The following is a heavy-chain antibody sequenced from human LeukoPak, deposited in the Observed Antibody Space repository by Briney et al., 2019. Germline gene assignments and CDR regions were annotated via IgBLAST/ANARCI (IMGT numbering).Heavy chain of an antibody. V-gene: IGHV3-21*01. CDR3: ARTAAAVYDAFDI. D-gene: IGHD6-13*01. CDR2: ISSGSSYI. CDR1: GFTFSSYS. Sequence: GGSLRLSCAASGFTFSSYSMNWVRQAPGKGLEWVSSISSGSSYIYYADSVKGRFTISRDKAKNSLYLQMNSLRAEDTAVYYCARTAAAVYDAFDIWGQGTMVTVSS. J-gene: IGHJ3*02.